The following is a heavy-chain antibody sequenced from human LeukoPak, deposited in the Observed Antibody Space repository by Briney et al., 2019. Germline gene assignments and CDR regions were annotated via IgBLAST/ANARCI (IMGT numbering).Heavy chain of an antibody. V-gene: IGHV3-9*01. Sequence: GGSLRLSCAASGFTFDDYAMHWVRQAPGKGLEWVSGISWNSGSIGYADSVKGRFTISRDNAKNSLYLQMNSLRAEDTASYYCAKGLSSGSYFDYWGQGTLVTVSS. D-gene: IGHD1-26*01. CDR1: GFTFDDYA. J-gene: IGHJ4*02. CDR3: AKGLSSGSYFDY. CDR2: ISWNSGSI.